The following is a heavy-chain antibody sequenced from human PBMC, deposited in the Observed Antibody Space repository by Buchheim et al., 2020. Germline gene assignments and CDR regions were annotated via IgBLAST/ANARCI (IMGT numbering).Heavy chain of an antibody. CDR3: AKGPRKGFGVVNAFDY. V-gene: IGHV3-23*01. Sequence: EVQLLESGGGLVQPGGSLRLSCAASGFTFSSYAMSWVRQAPGKGLEWVSAISGSGGSTYYADSVNGLFTISRDNSKNTLYLQRNSLRDEDTAVYYCAKGPRKGFGVVNAFDYWGQGTL. J-gene: IGHJ4*02. D-gene: IGHD3-3*01. CDR1: GFTFSSYA. CDR2: ISGSGGST.